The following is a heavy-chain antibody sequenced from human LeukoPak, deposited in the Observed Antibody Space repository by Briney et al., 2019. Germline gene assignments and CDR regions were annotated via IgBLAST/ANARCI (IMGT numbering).Heavy chain of an antibody. Sequence: GGSLRLSCAASGFTFSNAWMSWVRQAPGKGLEWVGRIKSKTDGGTTDYAAPVKGRFTISRDNAKNTLYLQMNSLRAEDTAVYYCARDLRISSSVLNWFDPWGQGTLVTVSS. V-gene: IGHV3-15*05. CDR2: IKSKTDGGTT. D-gene: IGHD6-6*01. J-gene: IGHJ5*02. CDR1: GFTFSNAW. CDR3: ARDLRISSSVLNWFDP.